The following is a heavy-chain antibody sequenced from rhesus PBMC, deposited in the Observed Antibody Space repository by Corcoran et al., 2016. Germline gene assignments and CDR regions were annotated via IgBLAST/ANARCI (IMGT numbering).Heavy chain of an antibody. Sequence: EVQLVQSAAEVKTPGASAKSSCKASGYPFTDYYLHWVRQARRKGFEWMGRVDREDGGAYYAHTFHDRVTITADTSTDTDYLELGSRRSADTAMYYCAAERQSFTDNSLDVWGRGVLVTVSS. D-gene: IGHD1-14*01. CDR1: GYPFTDYY. CDR3: AAERQSFTDNSLDV. CDR2: VDREDGGA. V-gene: IGHV1-111*02. J-gene: IGHJ5-2*02.